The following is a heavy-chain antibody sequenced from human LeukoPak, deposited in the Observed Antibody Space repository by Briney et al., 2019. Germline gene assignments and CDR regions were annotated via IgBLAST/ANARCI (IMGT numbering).Heavy chain of an antibody. CDR1: GFTFGDYA. CDR2: IRSKAYGGTT. D-gene: IGHD5-18*01. Sequence: PGGSLRLSCTASGFTFGDYAMSWFRRAPGKGLEWVGFIRSKAYGGTTEYAASVKGRFTISRDDSKSIAYLQMNSLKTEDTAVYYCTRVRGTQLWLPSYYFDYWGQGTLVTVSS. J-gene: IGHJ4*02. V-gene: IGHV3-49*03. CDR3: TRVRGTQLWLPSYYFDY.